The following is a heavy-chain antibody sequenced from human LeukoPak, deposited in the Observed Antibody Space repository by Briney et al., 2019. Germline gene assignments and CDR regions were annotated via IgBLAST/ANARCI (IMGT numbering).Heavy chain of an antibody. Sequence: PSETLSLTCTVSGGSISSYYWSWIRQPPGKGLEWIGYIYYSGSTNYNPSLKSRVTISVDTSKNQFSLKLSSVTAADTAVYYCARCPHGGSSRFDYWGQGTLVTVSS. CDR3: ARCPHGGSSRFDY. V-gene: IGHV4-59*08. D-gene: IGHD1-26*01. CDR2: IYYSGST. CDR1: GGSISSYY. J-gene: IGHJ4*02.